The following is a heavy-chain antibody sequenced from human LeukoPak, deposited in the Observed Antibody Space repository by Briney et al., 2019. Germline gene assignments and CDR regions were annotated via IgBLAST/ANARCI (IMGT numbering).Heavy chain of an antibody. D-gene: IGHD3-10*01. J-gene: IGHJ5*02. Sequence: KPSGTLSLTCAVSGGSISSSNWWSWVRQPPGKGLEWIGEIYHSGSTNYNPSLKSRVTISVDKSKNQFSLKLSSVTAADTAVYYCARHRYYYGSGSYYGGPFPSRGLRTYNWFDPWGQGTLVTVSS. CDR2: IYHSGST. V-gene: IGHV4-4*02. CDR3: ARHRYYYGSGSYYGGPFPSRGLRTYNWFDP. CDR1: GGSISSSNW.